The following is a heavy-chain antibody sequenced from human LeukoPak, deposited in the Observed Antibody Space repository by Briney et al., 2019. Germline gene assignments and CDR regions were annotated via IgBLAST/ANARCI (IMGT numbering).Heavy chain of an antibody. D-gene: IGHD3-22*01. CDR3: ARERDFDSSLLY. CDR2: IHSDGST. Sequence: PGGSLRLSCATSGFNVSRNYMTWVRQAPGKGLEWVSVIHSDGSTYYADSVKGRFTISRDNSKNTLYLQMNSLRPEDTGLYLCARERDFDSSLLYWGQGTLVTVSS. J-gene: IGHJ4*02. CDR1: GFNVSRNY. V-gene: IGHV3-66*02.